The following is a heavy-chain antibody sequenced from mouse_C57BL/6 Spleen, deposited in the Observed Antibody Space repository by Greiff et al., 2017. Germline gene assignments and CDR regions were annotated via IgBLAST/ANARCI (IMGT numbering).Heavy chain of an antibody. Sequence: VQLQQPGAELVKPGASVKLSCKASGYTFTSYWMHWVKQRPGRGLEWIGRIDPNSGGTKYNEKFKSKATLTVDKPSSTAYMQLSKLTSEGYAVYYCAREEAYGSNNPFAYWGQGTLVTVSA. D-gene: IGHD1-1*01. J-gene: IGHJ3*01. V-gene: IGHV1-72*01. CDR2: IDPNSGGT. CDR3: AREEAYGSNNPFAY. CDR1: GYTFTSYW.